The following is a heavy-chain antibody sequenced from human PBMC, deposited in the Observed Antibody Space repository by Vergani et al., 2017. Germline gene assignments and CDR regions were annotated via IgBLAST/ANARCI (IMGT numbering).Heavy chain of an antibody. CDR2: IYYSGST. J-gene: IGHJ4*02. D-gene: IGHD3-16*01. CDR1: GGSISSGGYY. CDR3: ARGGGSYFGY. Sequence: QVQLQESGPGLVKPSQTLSLTCTVSGGSISSGGYYWSWIRQHPGKGLGWIGYIYYSGSTNYNPSLKSRVTISVATSKNQFSLKLSSVTVADTAVDYCARGGGSYFGYWGQGTLVTVSS. V-gene: IGHV4-31*03.